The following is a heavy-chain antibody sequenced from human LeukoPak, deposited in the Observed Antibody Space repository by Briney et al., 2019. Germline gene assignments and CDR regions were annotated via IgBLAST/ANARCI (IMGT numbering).Heavy chain of an antibody. CDR3: ARVGTSYCSTRYGCYPVWYFDN. CDR1: GYTFNANY. Sequence: ASVKVSCKASGYTFNANYIHWVRQAPGQGLEWMGWINPNSGETNYSQKFQGRVIVTGDTSISTAYMELSRLTSDDTAVYYCARVGTSYCSTRYGCYPVWYFDNWGQGTLVTVSA. V-gene: IGHV1-2*02. D-gene: IGHD2-2*01. CDR2: INPNSGET. J-gene: IGHJ4*02.